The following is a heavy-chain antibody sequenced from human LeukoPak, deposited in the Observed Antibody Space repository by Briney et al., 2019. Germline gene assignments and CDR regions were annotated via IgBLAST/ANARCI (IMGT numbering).Heavy chain of an antibody. Sequence: PGRSLRLSCAASGFTFSSYGMHWVRQAPGKGLEWVAVIWYDGSNKYYADSVKGRFTISRDNSKNTLYLQMNSLRAEDTAVYSCAREPYTYYYDSSGYFGNCGQGTLVTVSS. V-gene: IGHV3-33*01. CDR2: IWYDGSNK. CDR1: GFTFSSYG. J-gene: IGHJ4*02. CDR3: AREPYTYYYDSSGYFGN. D-gene: IGHD3-22*01.